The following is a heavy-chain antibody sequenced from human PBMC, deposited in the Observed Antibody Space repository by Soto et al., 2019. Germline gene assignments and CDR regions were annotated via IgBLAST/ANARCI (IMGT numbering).Heavy chain of an antibody. D-gene: IGHD2-21*01. CDR1: GFTFSDYY. J-gene: IGHJ4*02. V-gene: IGHV3-74*03. CDR3: VRDMQLWRLDS. Sequence: GGSLRLSCAASGFTFSDYYMSWIRQAPGKGLVWVSRINTDGSVAMYVDSAKGRFTISRDNAKNTLYLHMNSLRAEDTAVYYCVRDMQLWRLDSWGQGILVTVSS. CDR2: INTDGSVA.